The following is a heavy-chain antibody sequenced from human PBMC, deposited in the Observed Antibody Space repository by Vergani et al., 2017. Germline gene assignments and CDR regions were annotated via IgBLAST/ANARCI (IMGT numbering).Heavy chain of an antibody. D-gene: IGHD2-2*01. Sequence: EVQLVESGGGLVQPGRSLRLSCAASGFTFDDYAMHWVRQAPGKGLEWVSGISWNSGSIVYADSVKGRFTISRDNAKNSLYLQMNSLRAEDTALYYCAKVNHYCSSTSCYFDYWGQGTLVTVSS. J-gene: IGHJ4*02. CDR1: GFTFDDYA. V-gene: IGHV3-9*01. CDR2: ISWNSGSI. CDR3: AKVNHYCSSTSCYFDY.